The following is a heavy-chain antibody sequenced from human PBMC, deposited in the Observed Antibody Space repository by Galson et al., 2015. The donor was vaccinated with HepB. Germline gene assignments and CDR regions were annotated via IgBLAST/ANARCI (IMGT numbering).Heavy chain of an antibody. V-gene: IGHV1-24*01. CDR1: GNTLTELS. J-gene: IGHJ4*02. CDR3: ATDRGGYTYGFNY. D-gene: IGHD5-18*01. CDR2: FDPEDGEP. Sequence: SVKVSCKVSGNTLTELSIHWVRQAPGEGLEWMGSFDPEDGEPFYAQKFQGRVTMTEDTSTDTAYMELSSLRSDDTAVFYCATDRGGYTYGFNYWGQGTLVTVSS.